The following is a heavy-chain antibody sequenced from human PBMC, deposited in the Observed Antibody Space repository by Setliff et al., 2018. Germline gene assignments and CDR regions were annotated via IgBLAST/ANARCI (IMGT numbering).Heavy chain of an antibody. Sequence: PSETLSLTCSVSGGAVSGDYWTWIRQPPGKGLEYIGYINYSGSTNYNPSLKSRVTISGDTSKNQVSLRLSSVTAADTAVYFCARDGSYYDRGGNRAWFFDLWGRGTLVTVSS. CDR1: GGAVSGDY. CDR2: INYSGST. CDR3: ARDGSYYDRGGNRAWFFDL. V-gene: IGHV4-59*02. J-gene: IGHJ2*01. D-gene: IGHD3-22*01.